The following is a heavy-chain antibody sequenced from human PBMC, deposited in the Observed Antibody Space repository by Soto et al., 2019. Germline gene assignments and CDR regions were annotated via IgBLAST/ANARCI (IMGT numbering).Heavy chain of an antibody. CDR2: IYHSGST. D-gene: IGHD3-10*02. V-gene: IGHV4-4*02. CDR1: GGSISSSNW. CDR3: ARYMFGRSWSGAFDI. Sequence: VQLVESGGGLVKPGGSLRLSCAASGGSISSSNWWSWVRQPPGKGLEWIGEIYHSGSTNYNPSLKSRVTISVDKSKNQFSLKLSSVTAADTAVYYCARYMFGRSWSGAFDIWGQGTMVTVSS. J-gene: IGHJ3*02.